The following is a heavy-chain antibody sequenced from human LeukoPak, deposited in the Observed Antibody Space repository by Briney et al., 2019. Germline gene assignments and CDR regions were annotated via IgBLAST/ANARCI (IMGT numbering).Heavy chain of an antibody. CDR1: GYTFTTYP. CDR3: ARSQGYSYGSSY. J-gene: IGHJ4*02. CDR2: IVPILGTA. D-gene: IGHD5-18*01. Sequence: GASVKVSCKASGYTFTTYPINWVRRAPGQGLEWMGGIVPILGTANYAQKFQGRVTITADDSTGTAYMELTSLRSADTAVYYCARSQGYSYGSSYWGQGTLVTVSS. V-gene: IGHV1-69*13.